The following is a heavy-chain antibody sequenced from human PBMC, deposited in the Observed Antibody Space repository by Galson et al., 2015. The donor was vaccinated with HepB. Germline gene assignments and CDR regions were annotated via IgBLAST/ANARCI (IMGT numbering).Heavy chain of an antibody. J-gene: IGHJ6*03. CDR1: GYIFSLSD. Sequence: SVKVSCKASGYIFSLSDISWVRQAPGQGLEWMGGIIPIFGTANYAQKFQGRVTITADESTSTAYMELSSLRSEDTAVYYCARKACSSTSCAGIYYYYYYMDVWGKGTTVTVSS. V-gene: IGHV1-69*13. CDR2: IIPIFGTA. D-gene: IGHD2-2*01. CDR3: ARKACSSTSCAGIYYYYYYMDV.